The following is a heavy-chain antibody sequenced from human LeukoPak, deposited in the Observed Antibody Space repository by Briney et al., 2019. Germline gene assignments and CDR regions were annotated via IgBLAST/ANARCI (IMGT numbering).Heavy chain of an antibody. V-gene: IGHV5-51*01. CDR3: ARHASPYSSNYYFDY. J-gene: IGHJ4*02. CDR1: GYSFLSHW. Sequence: GESLKISCKGSGYSFLSHWIGWVRQMPGKGLEWMGIIYPGDSDTRYNPSFQGQVTISADKSISTAYLQWSSLKASDTAMYYCARHASPYSSNYYFDYWGQGTLVTVSS. D-gene: IGHD6-13*01. CDR2: IYPGDSDT.